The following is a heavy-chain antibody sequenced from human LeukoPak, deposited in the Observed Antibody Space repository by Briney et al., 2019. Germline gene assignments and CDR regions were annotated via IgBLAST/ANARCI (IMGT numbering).Heavy chain of an antibody. CDR1: GFTFSSYY. CDR2: INGDESST. Sequence: GGSLRLSCAASGFTFSSYYMHWVRQVPGKGLVWVSRINGDESSTTYADSVKGRFTISRDNAKNTLYLQMNSLRAEDTAVYYCAREGTSYSSGWSPPGVDYWGQGTLVTVSS. V-gene: IGHV3-74*01. D-gene: IGHD6-19*01. CDR3: AREGTSYSSGWSPPGVDY. J-gene: IGHJ4*02.